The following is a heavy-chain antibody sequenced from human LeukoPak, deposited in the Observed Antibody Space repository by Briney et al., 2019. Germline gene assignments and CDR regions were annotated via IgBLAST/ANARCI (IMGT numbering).Heavy chain of an antibody. V-gene: IGHV3-21*01. CDR2: ISSSSSYI. J-gene: IGHJ4*02. CDR1: GFTFSSYS. D-gene: IGHD6-6*01. Sequence: GGSLRLSCAASGFTFSSYSMNWVRQAPGKGLEWVSSISSSSSYIYYADSVKGRFTISRDNAKNSLYLQMNSLRAEDTAVYYCAREHKYSSSSGPGAVPDPVDYWGQGTLVTVSS. CDR3: AREHKYSSSSGPGAVPDPVDY.